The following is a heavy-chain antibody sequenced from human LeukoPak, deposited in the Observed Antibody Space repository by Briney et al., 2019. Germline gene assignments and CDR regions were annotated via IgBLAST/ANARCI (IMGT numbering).Heavy chain of an antibody. CDR1: GFTFSSYS. V-gene: IGHV3-30*02. Sequence: PGGSLRLSCAASGFTFSSYSMNWVRQAPGKGLEWVAFIRYDGSNKYYADSVKGRFTISRDNAKNSLYLQVNNLRAEDTAVYYCARDYKGYYDSSGHLVYWGQGTLLTVSS. J-gene: IGHJ4*02. CDR2: IRYDGSNK. D-gene: IGHD3-22*01. CDR3: ARDYKGYYDSSGHLVY.